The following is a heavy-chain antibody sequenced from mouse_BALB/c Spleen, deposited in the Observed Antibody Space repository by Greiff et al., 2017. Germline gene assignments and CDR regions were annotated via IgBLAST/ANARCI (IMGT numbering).Heavy chain of an antibody. Sequence: VQLQQSGPGLVKPSQSLSLTCTVTGYSITSDYAWNWIRQFPGNKLEWMGYISYSGSTSYNPSLKSRISITRDTSKNQFFLQLNSVTTEDTATYYCAGNYEGYYAMDYWGQGTSVTVSS. CDR1: GYSITSDYA. D-gene: IGHD2-1*01. V-gene: IGHV3-2*02. CDR2: ISYSGST. J-gene: IGHJ4*01. CDR3: AGNYEGYYAMDY.